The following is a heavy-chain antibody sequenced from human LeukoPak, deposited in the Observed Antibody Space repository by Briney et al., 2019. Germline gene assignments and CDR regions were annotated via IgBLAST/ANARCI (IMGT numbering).Heavy chain of an antibody. CDR2: INHSGST. J-gene: IGHJ3*02. D-gene: IGHD3-3*01. CDR3: AREDFWSGHNAFDI. CDR1: GGSFSGYY. Sequence: SETLSLTCAVYGGSFSGYYWSWIRQPPGKGLEWIGEINHSGSTNYNPSLKSRVTISVDTSKNQFSLKLSSVTAADTAVYYCAREDFWSGHNAFDIWGQGTMVTVSS. V-gene: IGHV4-34*01.